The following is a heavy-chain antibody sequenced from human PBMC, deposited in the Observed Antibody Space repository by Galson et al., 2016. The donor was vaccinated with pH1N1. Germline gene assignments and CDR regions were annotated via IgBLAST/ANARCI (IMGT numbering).Heavy chain of an antibody. CDR2: ISWNSGSI. Sequence: SLRLSCAASGFTFDDYAMHWVRQAPGKGLEWVSGISWNSGSIGYADSVKGRFTISRDNAKNSLYLQMNSLRAEDTALYYCAKVDGYYLGYFDNWGQGTLVTVSS. V-gene: IGHV3-9*01. CDR3: AKVDGYYLGYFDN. D-gene: IGHD1-26*01. J-gene: IGHJ4*02. CDR1: GFTFDDYA.